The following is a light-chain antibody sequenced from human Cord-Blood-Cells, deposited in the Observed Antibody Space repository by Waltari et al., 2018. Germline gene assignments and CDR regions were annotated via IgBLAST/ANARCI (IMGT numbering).Light chain of an antibody. J-gene: IGLJ2*01. CDR1: SSDVGSYNL. CDR2: EVS. CDR3: CSYAGSSTFYVV. V-gene: IGLV2-23*02. Sequence: QSALTQPASVSGSPGQSITIPCTGTSSDVGSYNLGSWYQQHPGKAPKLMIYEVSKRPSGVSNRFSGSKSGNTASLTISGLQAEDEADYYCCSYAGSSTFYVVFGGGTKLTVL.